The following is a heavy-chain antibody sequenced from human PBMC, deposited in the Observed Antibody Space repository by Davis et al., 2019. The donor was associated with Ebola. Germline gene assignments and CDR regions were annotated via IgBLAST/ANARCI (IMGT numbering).Heavy chain of an antibody. CDR2: TSQNGGST. J-gene: IGHJ4*02. V-gene: IGHV3-64D*08. CDR1: GFSFSTSS. D-gene: IGHD1-26*01. CDR3: VKEARRGAVFDY. Sequence: GESLKISCSASGFSFSTSSMYWVRQAPGKGLECISATSQNGGSTFYADSVKGRFSISRDNSKNTLFLQMTSLRSEDTAVYYCVKEARRGAVFDYWGQGSLVSVSS.